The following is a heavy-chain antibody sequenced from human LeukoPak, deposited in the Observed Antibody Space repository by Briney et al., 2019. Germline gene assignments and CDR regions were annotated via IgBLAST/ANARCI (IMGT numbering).Heavy chain of an antibody. CDR3: ARGRTCYYYYGMDV. CDR2: ISGSGGST. J-gene: IGHJ6*02. D-gene: IGHD3/OR15-3a*01. Sequence: QTGGSLRLSCAASGFTFSSYAMSWVRQAPGKGLEWVSAISGSGGSTYYADSVKGRFTISRDNSKNTLYLQMNSLRAEDTAVYYCARGRTCYYYYGMDVWGQGTTVTVSS. CDR1: GFTFSSYA. V-gene: IGHV3-23*01.